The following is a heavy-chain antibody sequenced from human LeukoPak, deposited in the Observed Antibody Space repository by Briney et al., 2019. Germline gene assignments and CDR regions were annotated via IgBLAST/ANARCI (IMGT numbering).Heavy chain of an antibody. CDR2: ISRIFGRA. CDR3: ARVQPVEMATILTY. Sequence: SVRVSCKASGGTFGGYAISWVRQAPGQGLEWMGGISRIFGRANYAQNFQGRFTITGDNSTSTAYMELSSLRSDDTAVYYCARVQPVEMATILTYWGQGTLVTVSS. D-gene: IGHD5-24*01. V-gene: IGHV1-69*06. CDR1: GGTFGGYA. J-gene: IGHJ4*02.